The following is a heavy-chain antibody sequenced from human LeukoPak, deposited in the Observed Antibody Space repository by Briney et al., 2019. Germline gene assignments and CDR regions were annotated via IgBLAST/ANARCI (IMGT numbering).Heavy chain of an antibody. CDR2: ISGSGSAI. D-gene: IGHD4-17*01. V-gene: IGHV3-48*02. CDR3: ARAPPDYGDFDF. Sequence: GGSLRLYCAASGFTFSTYTMNWVRQAPGKGLEWVSYISGSGSAIYYADSVKGRFTISRDNAKNSLYLHLNSLRDEDTAVYYCARAPPDYGDFDFWGQGTLVTVSS. CDR1: GFTFSTYT. J-gene: IGHJ4*02.